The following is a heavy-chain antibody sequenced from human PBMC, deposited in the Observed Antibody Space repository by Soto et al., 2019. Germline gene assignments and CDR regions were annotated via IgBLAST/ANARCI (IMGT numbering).Heavy chain of an antibody. J-gene: IGHJ4*02. CDR2: MQPSSGRT. V-gene: IGHV1-8*01. CDR1: GYSFTSLD. CDR3: ARGVTAGVDY. Sequence: QVQLVQSGAEVREPGASVKVSCKASGYSFTSLDINWVRQTTGQGLEWMGWMQPSSGRTGYAQKFQGRVTMTRDTSINTAYMELSSLTSDYTAFYYCARGVTAGVDYWGQGTLSPSPQ. D-gene: IGHD1-26*01.